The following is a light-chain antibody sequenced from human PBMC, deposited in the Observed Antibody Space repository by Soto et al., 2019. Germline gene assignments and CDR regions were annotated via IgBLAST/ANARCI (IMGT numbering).Light chain of an antibody. CDR3: AAWDDSLNARYV. CDR2: YNN. Sequence: QSVLTQPPSASGTPGQRVTISCSGSSSNIGRNAVNWYQQLPGTAPKVLIYYNNQRPSGVPDRFSGSKSGTSASLAISGLQSADEADYYCAAWDDSLNARYVFRTGTKLTVL. V-gene: IGLV1-44*01. CDR1: SSNIGRNA. J-gene: IGLJ1*01.